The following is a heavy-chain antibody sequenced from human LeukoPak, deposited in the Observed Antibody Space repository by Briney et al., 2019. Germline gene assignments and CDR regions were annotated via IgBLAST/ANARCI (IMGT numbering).Heavy chain of an antibody. Sequence: PSETLSLTCAVYGGSFSGYYWSWIRQPPGKGLEWIGEINHSGSTNYNPSLKSRVTISVDTSKNQFSLKLSSVTAADTAVYYCARGVVPAASNWFDPWGQGTLVTVSS. J-gene: IGHJ5*02. CDR1: GGSFSGYY. V-gene: IGHV4-34*01. CDR2: INHSGST. D-gene: IGHD2-2*01. CDR3: ARGVVPAASNWFDP.